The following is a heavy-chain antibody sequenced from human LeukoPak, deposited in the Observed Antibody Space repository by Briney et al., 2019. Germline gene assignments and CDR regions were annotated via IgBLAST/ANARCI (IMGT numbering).Heavy chain of an antibody. D-gene: IGHD3-22*01. CDR1: GGSISSGDYY. V-gene: IGHV4-30-4*01. CDR3: ASPNYYDSSGYSTYYYYGMDV. CDR2: IYYSGST. J-gene: IGHJ6*02. Sequence: SETLSLTCTVSGGSISSGDYYWSWIRQPPGKGLEWIGYIYYSGSTYYNPSLKSRVTISVDTSKNQFSLKLSSVTAADTAVYYCASPNYYDSSGYSTYYYYGMDVWGQGTTVTVSS.